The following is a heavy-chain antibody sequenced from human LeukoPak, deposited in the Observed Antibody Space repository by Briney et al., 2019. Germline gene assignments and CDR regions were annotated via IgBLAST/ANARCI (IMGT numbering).Heavy chain of an antibody. CDR2: ISYDGSNK. D-gene: IGHD6-6*01. CDR1: GFTFSNYA. Sequence: GGSLRLSCVASGFTFSNYAMHWVRQAPGKGLEWVAVISYDGSNKYNADSVKGRFTFSRDNSKNTLYLQMNSLRDEDTAVYYCARDREIAARLSYYYYYGMDVWGQGTTVTVSS. CDR3: ARDREIAARLSYYYYYGMDV. J-gene: IGHJ6*02. V-gene: IGHV3-30*04.